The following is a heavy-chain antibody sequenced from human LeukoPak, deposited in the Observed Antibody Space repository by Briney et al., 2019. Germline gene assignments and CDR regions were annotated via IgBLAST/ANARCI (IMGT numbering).Heavy chain of an antibody. CDR2: INSDGSST. D-gene: IGHD4-17*01. CDR3: AKGGATVIDY. Sequence: GGSLRLSCAASGFTFNNYWMHWVRQAPGKGLVWVSRINSDGSSTTSADSVKGRFTISRDNAKNTLYLQMNSLRAEDTAVYYCAKGGATVIDYWGQGTLLTVSS. CDR1: GFTFNNYW. V-gene: IGHV3-74*01. J-gene: IGHJ4*02.